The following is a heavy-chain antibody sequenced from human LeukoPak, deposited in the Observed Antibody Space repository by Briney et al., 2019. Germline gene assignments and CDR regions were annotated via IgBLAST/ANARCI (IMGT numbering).Heavy chain of an antibody. V-gene: IGHV3-48*03. Sequence: GQSLRLSCAASGFTFSSYEMNWVRQAPGKGLEWVSYISSSGSTIYYADSVKGRFTISRDNAKNSLFLQMDSLRVEDTAVYYCARDGYDIYFDLWGRGTLVTVSS. D-gene: IGHD3-9*01. CDR2: ISSSGSTI. CDR3: ARDGYDIYFDL. J-gene: IGHJ2*01. CDR1: GFTFSSYE.